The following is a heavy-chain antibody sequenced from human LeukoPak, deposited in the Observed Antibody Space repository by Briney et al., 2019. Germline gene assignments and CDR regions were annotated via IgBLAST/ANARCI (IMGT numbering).Heavy chain of an antibody. CDR1: GFSLSTSGVG. D-gene: IGHD3-22*01. Sequence: VSGPTLVNPTQTLTLTCTFSGFSLSTSGVGVGWIRQPPGKALEWLALIYWDDVKRYSPSLKSRLTITKDTSKNQVVLTMTNMDPVDTATYYCAHVDSSGYYLLFDYWGQGTLVTVSS. J-gene: IGHJ4*02. CDR3: AHVDSSGYYLLFDY. CDR2: IYWDDVK. V-gene: IGHV2-5*02.